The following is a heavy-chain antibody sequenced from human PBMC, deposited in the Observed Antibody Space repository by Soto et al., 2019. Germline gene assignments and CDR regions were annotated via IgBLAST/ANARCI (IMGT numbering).Heavy chain of an antibody. Sequence: GGSLRLSCAASGFTFSSYAMSWVRQAPGKGLEWVSAISGSGGSTYYADSVKGRFTISRGNSKNTLYLQMNSLRAEDTAVYYCAKPRLTTVTSKYFDYWGQGTLVTVSS. CDR3: AKPRLTTVTSKYFDY. J-gene: IGHJ4*02. D-gene: IGHD4-4*01. V-gene: IGHV3-23*01. CDR2: ISGSGGST. CDR1: GFTFSSYA.